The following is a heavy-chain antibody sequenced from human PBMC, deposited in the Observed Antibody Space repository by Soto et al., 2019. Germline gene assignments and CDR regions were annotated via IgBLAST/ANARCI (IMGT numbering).Heavy chain of an antibody. V-gene: IGHV3-23*01. D-gene: IGHD3-10*02. CDR3: AKDGYYYVPRSYFDY. J-gene: IGHJ4*02. Sequence: GGSLRLSCAASGFTFSSYAMSWVRQAPGKGLEWVSAISGSGGSTYYADSVKGRFTISRDNSKNTLYLQMNSLRAEDTAVYYCAKDGYYYVPRSYFDYWGQGRLVTVCS. CDR1: GFTFSSYA. CDR2: ISGSGGST.